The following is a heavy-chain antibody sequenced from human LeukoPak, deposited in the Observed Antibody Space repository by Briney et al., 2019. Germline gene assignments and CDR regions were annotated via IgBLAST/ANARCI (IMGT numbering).Heavy chain of an antibody. CDR1: GFTFSSYA. D-gene: IGHD3-22*01. J-gene: IGHJ6*02. V-gene: IGHV3-30-3*01. CDR3: AKDAESSGYYYDNYYGMDV. CDR2: ISYDGSNK. Sequence: PGGSLRLSCAASGFTFSSYAMHWVRQAPGKGLEWVAVISYDGSNKYYADSVKGRFTISRDNSKNTLYLQMNSLRAEDTAVYYCAKDAESSGYYYDNYYGMDVWGQGTTVTVSS.